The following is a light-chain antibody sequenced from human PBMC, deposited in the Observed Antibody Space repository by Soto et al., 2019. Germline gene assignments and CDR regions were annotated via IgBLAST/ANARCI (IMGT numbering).Light chain of an antibody. CDR2: GVT. Sequence: QSALTQPRSVSGSPGQSVTISCTGTSSDVGGYNYVSWYQQHAGKAPKLMIYGVTKRPSGVPDRFSCSKSGNAASLTISGRQPEDGADYYCCSYAGSYTEVFGGGTKVTVL. V-gene: IGLV2-11*01. CDR3: CSYAGSYTEV. CDR1: SSDVGGYNY. J-gene: IGLJ3*02.